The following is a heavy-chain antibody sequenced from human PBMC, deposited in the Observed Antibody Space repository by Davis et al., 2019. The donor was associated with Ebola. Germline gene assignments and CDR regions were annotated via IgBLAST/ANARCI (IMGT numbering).Heavy chain of an antibody. J-gene: IGHJ4*02. D-gene: IGHD1-26*01. CDR3: ARVSHGGTYYLDF. V-gene: IGHV1-2*02. CDR1: GYSFSDYY. Sequence: ASVKVSCKTSGYSFSDYYVHWVRQAPGQGLEWMGYINPQSGGTHYAQKFRARVTMTRDTSVTTMFLELRSLTSDDSAMYFCARVSHGGTYYLDFWGQGTQVTVSP. CDR2: INPQSGGT.